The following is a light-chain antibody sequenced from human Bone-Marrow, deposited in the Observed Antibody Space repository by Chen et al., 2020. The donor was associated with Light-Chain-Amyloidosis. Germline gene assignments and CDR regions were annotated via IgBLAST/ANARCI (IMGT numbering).Light chain of an antibody. CDR2: RDT. Sequence: SYELTQPPSVSVSPGQTARITCSGDDLPTKYAYWYQQKPGQAPVLAIHRDTERPSGISERFSGSSSGTTATLTISGDQAEDEADYHCQSADSSGTYEVIFGGGTKLTVL. CDR1: DLPTKY. CDR3: QSADSSGTYEVI. J-gene: IGLJ2*01. V-gene: IGLV3-25*03.